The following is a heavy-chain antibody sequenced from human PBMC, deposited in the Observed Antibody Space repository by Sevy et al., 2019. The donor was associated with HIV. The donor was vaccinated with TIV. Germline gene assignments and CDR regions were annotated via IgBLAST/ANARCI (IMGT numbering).Heavy chain of an antibody. J-gene: IGHJ4*02. V-gene: IGHV3-30-3*01. CDR3: AREGRLGELSRYFDY. Sequence: GGSLRLSCAASAFTFSSYAMHWVRQAPGKGLEWVAVISYDGSNKYYADSVKGRFTISRDNSKNTLYLQMNSLRAEDTAVYYCAREGRLGELSRYFDYWGQGTLVTVSS. CDR2: ISYDGSNK. CDR1: AFTFSSYA. D-gene: IGHD3-16*02.